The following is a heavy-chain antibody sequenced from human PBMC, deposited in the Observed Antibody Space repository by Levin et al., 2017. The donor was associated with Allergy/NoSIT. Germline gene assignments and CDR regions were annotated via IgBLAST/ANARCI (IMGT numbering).Heavy chain of an antibody. CDR1: GLTFSDVW. CDR3: TGYCSGGSCDY. J-gene: IGHJ4*02. V-gene: IGHV3-15*01. CDR2: IKSKNDGGTT. Sequence: GGSLRLSCAASGLTFSDVWMSWVRQAPGKGLQWVGRIKSKNDGGTTDYVAPVKGRFTISRDDSKNTLYLQMNSLKTEDTAVYYCTGYCSGGSCDYWGQGTLVTVSS. D-gene: IGHD2-15*01.